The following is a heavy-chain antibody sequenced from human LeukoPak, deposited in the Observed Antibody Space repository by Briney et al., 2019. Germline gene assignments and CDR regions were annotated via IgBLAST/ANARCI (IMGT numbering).Heavy chain of an antibody. D-gene: IGHD6-19*01. V-gene: IGHV4-59*08. CDR3: ARWDDSAWAFGN. Sequence: SETLSLTCIVSGGPISTYSWNWIRQSPGKGLEWVGYISHSGTTSYDSYFRSRVTISVDTSNNQLSLKLTSVTAADTAVYYCARWDDSAWAFGNWGPGTLVTVSS. CDR1: GGPISTYS. J-gene: IGHJ4*02. CDR2: ISHSGTT.